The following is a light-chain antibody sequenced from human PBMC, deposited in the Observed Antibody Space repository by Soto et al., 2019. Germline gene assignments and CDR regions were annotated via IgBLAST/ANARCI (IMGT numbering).Light chain of an antibody. CDR2: EVT. CDR1: SGDIGSYNR. Sequence: QSVLTQPASVSGSPGQSITISCTGTSGDIGSYNRVSWYQQHPRKAPKLMIYEVTDRPSGVSNRFSGSKSGNTASLTISGLQAEDEAEYYCSSYTNINTRACVFGTGTKVTVL. V-gene: IGLV2-14*01. J-gene: IGLJ1*01. CDR3: SSYTNINTRACV.